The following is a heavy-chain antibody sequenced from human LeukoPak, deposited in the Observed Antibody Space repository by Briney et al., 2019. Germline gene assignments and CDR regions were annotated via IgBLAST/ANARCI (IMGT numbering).Heavy chain of an antibody. CDR3: AKEGDTALVTGYFDL. CDR2: IIPIFGTA. CDR1: GGTFASYV. D-gene: IGHD5-18*01. V-gene: IGHV1-69*01. Sequence: SVKVSCKASGGTFASYVISWVRQAPGQGLDWMGGIIPIFGTAHYAQKFQGRLTITADESTSTVYMEMSSLRSEDTAMYYCAKEGDTALVTGYFDLCGRGTLVTVSA. J-gene: IGHJ2*01.